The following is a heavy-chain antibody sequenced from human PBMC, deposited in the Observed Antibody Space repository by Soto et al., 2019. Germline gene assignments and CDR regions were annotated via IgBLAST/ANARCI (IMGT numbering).Heavy chain of an antibody. CDR2: IRSKANSYAT. CDR3: CSGITGTPDDAFDI. CDR1: GFTFRGSA. J-gene: IGHJ3*02. D-gene: IGHD1-20*01. V-gene: IGHV3-73*01. Sequence: PGGSLRLSCAASGFTFRGSAMHWVRQASGKGLEWVGRIRSKANSYATAYAASVKGRFTISRDDSKNTAYLQMNSLKTEDTAVYYCCSGITGTPDDAFDIWGQGTMVTVSS.